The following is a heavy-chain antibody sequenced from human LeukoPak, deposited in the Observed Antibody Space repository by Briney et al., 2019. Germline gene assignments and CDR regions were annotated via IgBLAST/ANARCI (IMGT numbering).Heavy chain of an antibody. CDR2: INHSGST. D-gene: IGHD3-10*01. Sequence: SETLSLTCAVYGGSFSGYYWSRIRQPPGKGLEWIGEINHSGSTNYNPSLKSRVTISVDTSKNQFSLKLSSVTAADTAVYYCARVKYGSGRPYYFDYWGQGTLVTVSS. V-gene: IGHV4-34*01. J-gene: IGHJ4*02. CDR1: GGSFSGYY. CDR3: ARVKYGSGRPYYFDY.